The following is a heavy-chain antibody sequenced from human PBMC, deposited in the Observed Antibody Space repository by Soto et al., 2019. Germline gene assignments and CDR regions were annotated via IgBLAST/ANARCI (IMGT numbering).Heavy chain of an antibody. CDR1: GGSISSGGYY. V-gene: IGHV4-31*03. D-gene: IGHD2-2*01. Sequence: QVQLQESGPGLVKPSQTLSLTCTVSGGSISSGGYYWSWIRQHPGKGLEWIGYIYYSGSTYYNPSLKSRVTISVDTSKNQFSLKLSSVTAADTAVYYCARVEGYCSSTSCYSGKSYYYYYMDVWGKGTTVTVSS. CDR2: IYYSGST. CDR3: ARVEGYCSSTSCYSGKSYYYYYMDV. J-gene: IGHJ6*03.